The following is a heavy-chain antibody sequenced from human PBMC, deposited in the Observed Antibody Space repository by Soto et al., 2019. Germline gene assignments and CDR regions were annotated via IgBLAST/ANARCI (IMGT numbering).Heavy chain of an antibody. CDR3: ATVGVGAITPFTFYY. CDR2: ISSSSSTI. Sequence: EVQLVESGGGLVQPGGSLRLSCAASGFTFSSYSMNWVRQAPGKGLEWVSYISSSSSTIYYADSVKGRFTISRDNAKNSLYLQMNSLRDEDTAVYYCATVGVGAITPFTFYYWGQGTLVTVSS. V-gene: IGHV3-48*02. J-gene: IGHJ4*02. CDR1: GFTFSSYS. D-gene: IGHD1-26*01.